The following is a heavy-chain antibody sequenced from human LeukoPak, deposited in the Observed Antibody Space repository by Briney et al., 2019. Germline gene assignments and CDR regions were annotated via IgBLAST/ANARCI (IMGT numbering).Heavy chain of an antibody. V-gene: IGHV3-23*01. CDR3: ARAHHGSGSYYLDY. CDR2: ISGSDGRT. J-gene: IGHJ4*02. CDR1: GFTFSNYA. Sequence: GGSLRLSCAASGFTFSNYAMRWVRQAPGKGLEWVSTISGSDGRTYYADSVQGRFTISRDNSKNTLYLQVNSLRAEDTAVYYCARAHHGSGSYYLDYWGQGTLVTVSS. D-gene: IGHD3-10*01.